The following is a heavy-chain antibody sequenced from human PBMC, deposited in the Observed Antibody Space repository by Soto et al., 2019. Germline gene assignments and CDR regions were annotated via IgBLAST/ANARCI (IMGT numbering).Heavy chain of an antibody. Sequence: GASVKVSCKASGYTFTGYYMHWVRQAPGQGLEWMGWINPNSGGTNYAQKFQGRVTMTRDTSISTAYMELSRLRSDDTAVYYCARGLGENYYYGMDVWRQGTTVTVSS. D-gene: IGHD3-16*01. V-gene: IGHV1-2*02. CDR1: GYTFTGYY. J-gene: IGHJ6*02. CDR3: ARGLGENYYYGMDV. CDR2: INPNSGGT.